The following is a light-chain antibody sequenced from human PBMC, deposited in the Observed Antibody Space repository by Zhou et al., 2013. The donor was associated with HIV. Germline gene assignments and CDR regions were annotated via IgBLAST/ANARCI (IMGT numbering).Light chain of an antibody. CDR1: HSIGTW. CDR2: KAS. J-gene: IGKJ2*01. Sequence: DIQMTQSPSTLSASVGDRVTIACRASHSIGTWLAWYQQKPGKAPKXLIYKASSLESGVPSRFSGSGSGTEFTLTISSLQPDDFATYYCQQYSSFSTFGQGTKLEIK. CDR3: QQYSSFST. V-gene: IGKV1-5*03.